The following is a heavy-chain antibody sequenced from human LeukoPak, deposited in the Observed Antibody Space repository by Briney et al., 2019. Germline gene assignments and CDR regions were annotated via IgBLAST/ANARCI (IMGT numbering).Heavy chain of an antibody. V-gene: IGHV3-48*01. CDR3: TRTSVGATGVRGFDP. D-gene: IGHD1-26*01. CDR2: ISSSSSTI. J-gene: IGHJ5*02. Sequence: QPGGSLRLSCAASGFTFSSYSMNWVRQAPGKGLEWVSYISSSSSTIYYADSVKGRFTISRDNAKNSLYLQMNSLRAEDTALYYCTRTSVGATGVRGFDPWGQGTLVTVSS. CDR1: GFTFSSYS.